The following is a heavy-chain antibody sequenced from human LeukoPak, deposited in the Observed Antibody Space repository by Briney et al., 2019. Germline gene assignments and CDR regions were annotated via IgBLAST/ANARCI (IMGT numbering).Heavy chain of an antibody. Sequence: SETLSLTCAVYGGSFSGYYWSWIRQPPGKGLEWIGEINHSGSTNYKPSLKSRVTISVDPSKSQFSLRLSSVAAADTAVYYCARRERITMVRGAHYYYYYYMDVWGKGTTVTVSS. CDR3: ARRERITMVRGAHYYYYYYMDV. V-gene: IGHV4-34*01. CDR2: INHSGST. CDR1: GGSFSGYY. J-gene: IGHJ6*03. D-gene: IGHD3-10*01.